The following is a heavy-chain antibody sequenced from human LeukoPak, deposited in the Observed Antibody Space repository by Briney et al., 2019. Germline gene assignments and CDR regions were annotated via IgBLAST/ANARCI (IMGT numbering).Heavy chain of an antibody. CDR2: IYTGGST. Sequence: QSSETLSLTCTVSGASTGSFYWSWLRQPPGERLEWIGYIYTGGSTNYNPSLKSRVTISVDTSKNQFSLSLRSMTAADTAVYYCARGSGAPTPFPLDYWGQGIRVTVSS. V-gene: IGHV4-4*09. D-gene: IGHD3-10*01. CDR1: GASTGSFY. J-gene: IGHJ4*02. CDR3: ARGSGAPTPFPLDY.